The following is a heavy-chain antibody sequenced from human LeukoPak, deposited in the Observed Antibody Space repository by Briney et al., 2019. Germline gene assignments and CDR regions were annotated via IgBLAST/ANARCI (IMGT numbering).Heavy chain of an antibody. D-gene: IGHD2-15*01. V-gene: IGHV1-69*06. CDR2: IIPTFGTA. Sequence: GASVKVSCKASGGTFSSYAISWVRQAPGQGLEWMGGIIPTFGTANYAQKFQGRVTITADKSTGTAYMELSSLRSEDTAVYYCASGYCSGGSCYLTGDAFDIWGQGTMVTVSS. J-gene: IGHJ3*02. CDR3: ASGYCSGGSCYLTGDAFDI. CDR1: GGTFSSYA.